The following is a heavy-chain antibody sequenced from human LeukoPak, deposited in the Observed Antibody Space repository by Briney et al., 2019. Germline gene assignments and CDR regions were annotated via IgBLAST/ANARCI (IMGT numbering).Heavy chain of an antibody. CDR1: GGSISSNNW. J-gene: IGHJ4*02. Sequence: SETLSLTCAVSGGSISSNNWWSWVRQPPGKGLEWIGEIYQREANNYNPSLKSRVTLSVDKSKNQFSLELSSVTAADTAVYYCARGPSVAAHLDYWGQGTLVTVSS. CDR2: IYQREAN. CDR3: ARGPSVAAHLDY. V-gene: IGHV4-4*02. D-gene: IGHD5-12*01.